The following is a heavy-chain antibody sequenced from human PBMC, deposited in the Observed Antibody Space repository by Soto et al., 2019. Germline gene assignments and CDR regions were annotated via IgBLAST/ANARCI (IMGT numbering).Heavy chain of an antibody. V-gene: IGHV3-30*18. D-gene: IGHD3-3*01. J-gene: IGHJ6*02. CDR1: GFTFSSYG. Sequence: GGSLRLSXAASGFTFSSYGMHWVRQAPGKGLEWVAVISYDGSNKYYADSVKGRFTISRDNSKNTLYLQMNSLRAEDTAVYYCAKDRDFFPNGMDVWGQGTTVTVSS. CDR3: AKDRDFFPNGMDV. CDR2: ISYDGSNK.